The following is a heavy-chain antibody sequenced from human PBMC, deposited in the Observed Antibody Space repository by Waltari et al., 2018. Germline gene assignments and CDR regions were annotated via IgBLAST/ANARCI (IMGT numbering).Heavy chain of an antibody. CDR1: GGSISSGGYY. CDR3: ARGWTRVGDAFDI. J-gene: IGHJ3*02. Sequence: QVQLQESGPGLVKPSQTLSITCTVSGGSISSGGYYWRWIRQHPGKGLEWIGYIYYSGSTYYNPSLKSRVTISVDTSKNQFSLKLSSVTAADTAVYYCARGWTRVGDAFDIWGQGTMVTVSS. D-gene: IGHD3-3*01. V-gene: IGHV4-31*03. CDR2: IYYSGST.